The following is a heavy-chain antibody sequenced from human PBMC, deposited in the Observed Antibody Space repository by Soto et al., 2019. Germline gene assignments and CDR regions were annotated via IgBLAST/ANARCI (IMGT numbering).Heavy chain of an antibody. J-gene: IGHJ3*02. Sequence: SDTLSLTCAVYSVSIRSGCYSWRLIRHPPGKGLEWIGYIYHSGSTYYNPSLKSRVTISVDRSKNQFFLKLSSATAADTAVYYCARFYMVRGVMGAFDIWGQGTMVT. V-gene: IGHV4-30-2*01. CDR2: IYHSGST. CDR3: ARFYMVRGVMGAFDI. CDR1: SVSIRSGCYS. D-gene: IGHD3-10*01.